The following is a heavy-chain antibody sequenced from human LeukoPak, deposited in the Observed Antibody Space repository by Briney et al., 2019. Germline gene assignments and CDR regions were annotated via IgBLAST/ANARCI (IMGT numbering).Heavy chain of an antibody. CDR2: ISGSGGST. CDR1: GFTFSSYA. V-gene: IGHV3-23*01. J-gene: IGHJ4*02. CDR3: AKPKDPYYYASSGYPE. Sequence: PGGSLRLSCAASGFTFSSYAMSWVRQAPGKGLEWVSAISGSGGSTYYADSVKGRFTISRDNSKNTLYLQMNSLRAEDTAVYYCAKPKDPYYYASSGYPEWGQGTLVTVSS. D-gene: IGHD3-22*01.